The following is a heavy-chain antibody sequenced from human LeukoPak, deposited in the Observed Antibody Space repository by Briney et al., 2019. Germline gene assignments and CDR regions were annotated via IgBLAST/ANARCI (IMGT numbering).Heavy chain of an antibody. J-gene: IGHJ4*02. Sequence: GGSLRLSCAASGFTFSSYWMHWVRQVPGKGLVWVSRINSDGSSTSYADSVKGRFTISRDNAKNTLYLQTNSLRADDTAVYYCVRVGYCSGGICYGLDYWGQGTVVTVS. CDR2: INSDGSST. CDR1: GFTFSSYW. CDR3: VRVGYCSGGICYGLDY. V-gene: IGHV3-74*01. D-gene: IGHD2-15*01.